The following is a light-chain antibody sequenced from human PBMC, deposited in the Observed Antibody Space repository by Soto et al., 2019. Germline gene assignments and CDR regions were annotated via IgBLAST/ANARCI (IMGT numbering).Light chain of an antibody. V-gene: IGLV2-23*02. CDR1: NIDVGSYNL. CDR2: DVS. J-gene: IGLJ2*01. Sequence: QSVLTQPASVSGSPGQSITVSCTGTNIDVGSYNLISWYQQHPGKAPKLMISDVSKRPSGVPDRFSGSESGNTASLTISGLQAEDEADYYCCSYAGDLALFGGGTKVTVL. CDR3: CSYAGDLAL.